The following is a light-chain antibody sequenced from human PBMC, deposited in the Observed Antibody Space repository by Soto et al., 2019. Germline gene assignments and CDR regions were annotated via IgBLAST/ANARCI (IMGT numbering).Light chain of an antibody. CDR2: LAS. CDR1: QGISNF. CDR3: QKYNSAPLT. V-gene: IGKV1-27*01. J-gene: IGKJ4*01. Sequence: DIQMTQSPSSLSASVGDRVTITCRASQGISNFLAWYQQKPGKVPKLLIYLASTLQAGVQSRFSGSGSGTDFILTISSLQPEDVATYYCQKYNSAPLTFGGGTKVEIK.